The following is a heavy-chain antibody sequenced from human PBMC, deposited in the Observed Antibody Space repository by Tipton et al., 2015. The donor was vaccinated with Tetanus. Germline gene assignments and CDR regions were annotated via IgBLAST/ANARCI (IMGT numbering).Heavy chain of an antibody. Sequence: SLRLSCAASGFTFSDYYMSWIRQAPGKGLEWVSYISGSASPIYYADSVKGRFTISRDNAKNSLYLQMNSLRAEDTAVYYCARTPAAVVTDYWGQGTLVTVSS. CDR3: ARTPAAVVTDY. CDR1: GFTFSDYY. D-gene: IGHD2-21*02. J-gene: IGHJ4*02. CDR2: ISGSASPI. V-gene: IGHV3-11*01.